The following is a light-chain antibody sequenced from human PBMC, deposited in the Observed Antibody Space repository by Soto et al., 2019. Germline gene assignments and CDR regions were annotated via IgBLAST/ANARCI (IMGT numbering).Light chain of an antibody. CDR3: QQRRSWPPTIT. V-gene: IGKV3-11*01. J-gene: IGKJ5*01. CDR2: DAS. CDR1: QSVITY. Sequence: EIVLTQSPATLSLSPGETSTLSCRSSQSVITYLAWYQQRPGQAPRLLIYDASYRATDIPPRFSGSGSGTDFTLTISSLEPEDFAVYYCQQRRSWPPTITFGQGTRLEIK.